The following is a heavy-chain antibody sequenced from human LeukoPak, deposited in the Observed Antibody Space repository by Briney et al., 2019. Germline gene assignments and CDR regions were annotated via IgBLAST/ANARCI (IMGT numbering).Heavy chain of an antibody. CDR2: MNHSGST. V-gene: IGHV4-34*01. D-gene: IGHD3-9*01. CDR3: ARSKDILTGYCFDY. CDR1: GGSFSGYY. Sequence: PSETLSLTCAVYGGSFSGYYWSWIRQPPGKGLEWIGEMNHSGSTNYNPSLKSRVTISVDTSKNQFSLKLSSVTAADTAVYYCARSKDILTGYCFDYWGQGTLVTVSS. J-gene: IGHJ4*02.